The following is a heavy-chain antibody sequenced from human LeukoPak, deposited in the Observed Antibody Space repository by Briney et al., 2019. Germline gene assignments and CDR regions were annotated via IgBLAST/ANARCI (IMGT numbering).Heavy chain of an antibody. J-gene: IGHJ5*02. V-gene: IGHV4-38-2*02. CDR3: ARILHIGGPPNWFDP. Sequence: SETLSLTCTVSGYSISSGYYWGWIRPPPGKGLEWIGSIYHSGSTYCNPSLKSRVTISVDTSKNQFSLKLSSVTAADTAVYYCARILHIGGPPNWFDPWGQGTLVTVSS. D-gene: IGHD5-12*01. CDR1: GYSISSGYY. CDR2: IYHSGST.